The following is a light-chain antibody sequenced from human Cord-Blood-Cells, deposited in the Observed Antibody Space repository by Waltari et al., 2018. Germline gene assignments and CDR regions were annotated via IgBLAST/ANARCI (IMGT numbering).Light chain of an antibody. Sequence: QAGLTQPPSVSKGLRQTATLTCPGNRNNVGNQGAAWLQQHQGHPPKLLSYRNNNRPSGISERLSASRSGNTASLTITGLQPEDEADYYCSAWDSSLSAVVFGGGTKLTVL. CDR1: RNNVGNQG. CDR2: RNN. CDR3: SAWDSSLSAVV. J-gene: IGLJ2*01. V-gene: IGLV10-54*01.